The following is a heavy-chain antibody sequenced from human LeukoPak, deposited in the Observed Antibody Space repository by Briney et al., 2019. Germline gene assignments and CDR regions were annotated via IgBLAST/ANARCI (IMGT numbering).Heavy chain of an antibody. V-gene: IGHV1-2*02. D-gene: IGHD1-26*01. Sequence: ASVKVSCKASGYTFTGYYMHWVRQAPGQGLEWMGGINPNSGGTNYAQKFQGRVTMTRDTSISTAYMELSRLRSDDTAVYYCARYSGSYLSRDAFDIWGQGTMVTVSS. CDR3: ARYSGSYLSRDAFDI. CDR2: INPNSGGT. CDR1: GYTFTGYY. J-gene: IGHJ3*02.